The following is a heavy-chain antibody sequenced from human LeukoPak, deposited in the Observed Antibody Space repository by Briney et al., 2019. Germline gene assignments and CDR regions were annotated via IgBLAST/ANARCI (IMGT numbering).Heavy chain of an antibody. CDR3: AHRASGSYEGVFDY. CDR1: GFSLTTNGMG. D-gene: IGHD3-10*01. Sequence: SGPTLVKPTQTPTLTCTFSGFSLTTNGMGVGWIRQPPGKALGWLALIYWDDDKRYSPSLKSRLTITKDTSTNQVVLTMTNMDPVDTATYYCAHRASGSYEGVFDYWGQGTLVTVSS. J-gene: IGHJ4*02. CDR2: IYWDDDK. V-gene: IGHV2-5*02.